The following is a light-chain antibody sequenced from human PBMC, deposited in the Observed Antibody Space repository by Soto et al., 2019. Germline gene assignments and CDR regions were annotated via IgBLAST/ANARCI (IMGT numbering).Light chain of an antibody. Sequence: EIVMTQSPATLSVSPGERVTLSCRASQSISSHLAWYQQKPGQAPSLLIYDASTRAIGIPARFSGGGSGTEFTLAISSLQSEDFAVYYCQQYSIWPPLAFGGGTKVEIK. CDR3: QQYSIWPPLA. CDR2: DAS. V-gene: IGKV3-15*01. J-gene: IGKJ4*01. CDR1: QSISSH.